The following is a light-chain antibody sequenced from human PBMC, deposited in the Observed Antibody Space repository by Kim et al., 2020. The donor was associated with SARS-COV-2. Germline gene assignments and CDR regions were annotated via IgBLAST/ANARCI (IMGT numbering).Light chain of an antibody. CDR3: ETWDSKGV. J-gene: IGLJ3*02. V-gene: IGLV4-60*03. CDR2: LESSGSY. Sequence: QPVLTQSSSASASLGSSVKLTCTLSSGHSSYIIAWHQQQPGKAPRYLMKLESSGSYNKGSGVPDRFSGSSSGADRYLTISNRQSEDEADYYCETWDSKGVFGGGTQLTVL. CDR1: SGHSSYI.